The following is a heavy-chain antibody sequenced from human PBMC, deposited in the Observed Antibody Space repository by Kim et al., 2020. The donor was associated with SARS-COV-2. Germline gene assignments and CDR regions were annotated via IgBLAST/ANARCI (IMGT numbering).Heavy chain of an antibody. Sequence: GGSLRLSCAVSGFTLSYNYMSWVRQAPGKGLEWVSVIYRGGDTFYTESVKGRFTISRDNSTNTLYLEMNSLIGEDAAVYYCAKENGVIGDSDYYYYAMDV. J-gene: IGHJ6*01. CDR1: GFTLSYNY. CDR2: IYRGGDT. CDR3: AKENGVIGDSDYYYYAMDV. V-gene: IGHV3-66*01. D-gene: IGHD5-12*01.